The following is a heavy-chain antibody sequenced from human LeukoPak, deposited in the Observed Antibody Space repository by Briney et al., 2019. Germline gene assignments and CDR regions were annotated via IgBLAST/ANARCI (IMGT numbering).Heavy chain of an antibody. Sequence: GGSLRLSCAASGFTFSDYYMSWVRQAPGKGLEWVANIIQDGSDKYYVDSVKGRFTISRDNAKNSLYLQMNSLRAEDTAVYYCARRGAAAGRNAFDIWGQGTTVTVSS. CDR3: ARRGAAAGRNAFDI. D-gene: IGHD6-13*01. J-gene: IGHJ3*02. V-gene: IGHV3-7*05. CDR2: IIQDGSDK. CDR1: GFTFSDYY.